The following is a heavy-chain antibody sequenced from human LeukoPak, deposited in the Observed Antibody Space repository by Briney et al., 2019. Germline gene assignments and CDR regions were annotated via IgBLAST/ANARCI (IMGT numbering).Heavy chain of an antibody. CDR2: IYYTGNT. Sequence: PSETLSLTCTVSGGSISNYYWNWIRQPPGKGLEWTGYIYYTGNTNYNPSLKSRVTISVDTSKNQFSLKLSSVTAADTAVYYCARRGISSSLTPALDYWGQGTLVTVSS. V-gene: IGHV4-59*08. CDR3: ARRGISSSLTPALDY. J-gene: IGHJ4*02. D-gene: IGHD6-6*01. CDR1: GGSISNYY.